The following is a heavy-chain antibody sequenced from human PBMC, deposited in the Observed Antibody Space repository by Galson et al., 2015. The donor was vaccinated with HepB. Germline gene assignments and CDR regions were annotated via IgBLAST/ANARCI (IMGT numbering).Heavy chain of an antibody. J-gene: IGHJ6*03. D-gene: IGHD2-2*02. Sequence: SVKVSCKASGGTFSSYAISWVRQAPGQGLEWMGGIIPIFGTANYAQKFQGRVTITADESTSTAYMELSSLRSEDTAVYYCARSNCSSTSCYTPYYYYYYMDVWGKGTTVTVSS. CDR1: GGTFSSYA. CDR2: IIPIFGTA. V-gene: IGHV1-69*13. CDR3: ARSNCSSTSCYTPYYYYYYMDV.